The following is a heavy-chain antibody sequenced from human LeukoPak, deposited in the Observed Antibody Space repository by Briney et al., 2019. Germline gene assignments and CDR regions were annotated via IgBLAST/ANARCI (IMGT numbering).Heavy chain of an antibody. CDR2: IYSGGST. D-gene: IGHD3-22*01. CDR3: ARDRSDSSGYYVP. Sequence: GSLRLSCAASGFTFSSNYMSWVRQAPGKGLEWVSVIYSGGSTYYADSVKGRFTISRDNSKNTLYLQMNSLRAEDTAVYYCARDRSDSSGYYVPWGQGTLVTVSS. V-gene: IGHV3-53*01. J-gene: IGHJ5*02. CDR1: GFTFSSNY.